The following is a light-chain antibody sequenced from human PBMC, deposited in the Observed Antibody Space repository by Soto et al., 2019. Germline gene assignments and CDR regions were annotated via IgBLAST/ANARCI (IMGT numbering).Light chain of an antibody. V-gene: IGKV1-5*03. J-gene: IGKJ4*01. Sequence: IHMTQSPSTLSASVGYRVTITCRATQSIGSELAWYQQKQGKAPKLLIYKASSLESGVPSRFSGSGYGTEFNLTVSSLQTDDFATYYCLQYESYPLTFGGGTKVDIK. CDR2: KAS. CDR3: LQYESYPLT. CDR1: QSIGSE.